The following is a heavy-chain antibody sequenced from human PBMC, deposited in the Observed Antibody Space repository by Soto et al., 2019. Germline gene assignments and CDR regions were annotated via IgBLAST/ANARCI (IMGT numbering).Heavy chain of an antibody. CDR2: INHSGSP. V-gene: IGHV4-34*01. CDR3: ATFPPEGRSATSRGDDAFDI. Sequence: KPSETLSLTCDVYGGSFSGYYWSWIRQAPGKGLEWIVEINHSGSPNYNPSLQSRVSVSVDTSKTHFSLKLSSVSAADTAVYYCATFPPEGRSATSRGDDAFDIWGQGTLVTVSS. J-gene: IGHJ3*02. D-gene: IGHD3-10*01. CDR1: GGSFSGYY.